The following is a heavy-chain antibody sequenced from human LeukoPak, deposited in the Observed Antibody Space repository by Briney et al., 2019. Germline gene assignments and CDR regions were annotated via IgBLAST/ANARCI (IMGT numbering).Heavy chain of an antibody. CDR1: GFTFSPYS. J-gene: IGHJ3*02. D-gene: IGHD2-8*01. Sequence: PGGSLRLSCAASGFTFSPYSMNWVRQAPGKGLGWISYITGSSSTIYYADSVKGRFTISRDNAKNLLYLQMNSLRDEDTAVYYCASSNGALDIWGQGTMVTVSS. CDR3: ASSNGALDI. V-gene: IGHV3-48*02. CDR2: ITGSSSTI.